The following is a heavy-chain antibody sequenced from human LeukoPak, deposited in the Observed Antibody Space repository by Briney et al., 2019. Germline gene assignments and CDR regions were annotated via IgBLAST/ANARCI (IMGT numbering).Heavy chain of an antibody. J-gene: IGHJ4*02. Sequence: PGGSLTLAWAASGLTFKNAWMSWVRQAQGKGPEWVARIKDKGEGGTIDYAASVRGRFTISRDDSRDAVYLQMNSLIVDDSAVYYCTTDPRYWGQGTLVTVSS. CDR3: TTDPRY. V-gene: IGHV3-15*01. CDR1: GLTFKNAW. CDR2: IKDKGEGGTI.